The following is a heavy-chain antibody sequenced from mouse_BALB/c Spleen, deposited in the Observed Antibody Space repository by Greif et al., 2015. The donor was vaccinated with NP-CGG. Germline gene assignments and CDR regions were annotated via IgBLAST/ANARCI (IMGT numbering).Heavy chain of an antibody. Sequence: EVMLVESGGGLVKLGGSLKLSCAASGFTFSSYYMSWVRQTPEKRLELVAAINSNGGSTYYPDTVKGRFTISRDNAKNTLYLQMSSLKSDDTVLYYCARQYSSGYDWFAWWGQGTLVTGSA. CDR1: GFTFSSYY. CDR3: ARQYSSGYDWFAW. CDR2: INSNGGST. J-gene: IGHJ3*01. V-gene: IGHV5-6-2*01. D-gene: IGHD3-1*01.